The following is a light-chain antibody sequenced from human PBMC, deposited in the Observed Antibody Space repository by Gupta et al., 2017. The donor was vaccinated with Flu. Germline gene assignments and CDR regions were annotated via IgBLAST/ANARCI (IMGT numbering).Light chain of an antibody. CDR2: DTS. V-gene: IGKV3-15*01. CDR3: QQVSDWPPS. J-gene: IGKJ1*01. Sequence: PATLSVSPGESVTLSCRASQSVRIYVAWYQQKPGRAPRLVLYDTSTRAADFPARFSGSGSGTEFTLTISSLQSEDFAVYYCQQVSDWPPSFGQGTRVEI. CDR1: QSVRIY.